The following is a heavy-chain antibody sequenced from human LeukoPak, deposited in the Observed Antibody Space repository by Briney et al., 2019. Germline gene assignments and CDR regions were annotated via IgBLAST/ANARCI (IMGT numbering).Heavy chain of an antibody. CDR1: GFTFGDYA. D-gene: IGHD3-22*01. J-gene: IGHJ3*02. V-gene: IGHV3-49*03. CDR3: TRDDSTLPDDAFDI. CDR2: IRSKAYGGTT. Sequence: GGSLRLSCTASGFTFGDYAMSWFRQAPGKGLEWVGFIRSKAYGGTTEYAASVKGRFTISRDDSKSIAYLQMNSLKTEDTAVYYCTRDDSTLPDDAFDIWGQGTMVTVFS.